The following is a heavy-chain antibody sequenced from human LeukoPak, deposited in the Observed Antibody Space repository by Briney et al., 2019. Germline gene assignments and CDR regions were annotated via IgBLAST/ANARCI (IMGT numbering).Heavy chain of an antibody. Sequence: GGSLRLSCAASGFTFNNYFMHWVRQAPGKGLVWVSRITSDGSGTNYADSVKGRFTISRDNSKNILYLQMNSLRAEDTAVYYCARDGGFDYGDYLAYWGLGTLVTVSS. CDR1: GFTFNNYF. V-gene: IGHV3-74*01. J-gene: IGHJ4*02. CDR3: ARDGGFDYGDYLAY. D-gene: IGHD4-17*01. CDR2: ITSDGSGT.